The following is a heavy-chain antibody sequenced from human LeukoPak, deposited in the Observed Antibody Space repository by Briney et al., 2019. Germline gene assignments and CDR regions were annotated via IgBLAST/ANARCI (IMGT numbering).Heavy chain of an antibody. CDR2: ISAYYGDT. V-gene: IGHV1-18*01. Sequence: WASVKVSCKTSGYIFGHNGISWVRQAPGQGPEWMGWISAYYGDTKYAQKFQGRVTMTRDTSTSTVYMELRSLRSDDTAVYYCARDYCGGDCFPDYWGQGTLVTVSS. CDR3: ARDYCGGDCFPDY. J-gene: IGHJ4*02. D-gene: IGHD2-21*02. CDR1: GYIFGHNG.